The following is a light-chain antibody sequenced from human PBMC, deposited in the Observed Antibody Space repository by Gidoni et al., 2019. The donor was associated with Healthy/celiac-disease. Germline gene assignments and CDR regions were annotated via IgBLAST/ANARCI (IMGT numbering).Light chain of an antibody. V-gene: IGKV3-11*01. CDR2: YAS. J-gene: IGKJ4*01. Sequence: EMVLTQSPATLYLSQGERATLPCRASQSVSSYLAWYQQKTGQAPRLLIYYASNRAPGIPARFSGSGSGTDFTLTLCSLGPEDFSVYYCQQRSNWPRLTFGGXTKVEIK. CDR1: QSVSSY. CDR3: QQRSNWPRLT.